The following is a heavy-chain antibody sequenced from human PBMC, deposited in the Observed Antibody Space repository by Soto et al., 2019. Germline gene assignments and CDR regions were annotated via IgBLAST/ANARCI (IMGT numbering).Heavy chain of an antibody. V-gene: IGHV4-34*02. J-gene: IGHJ6*02. CDR1: GGSFGGYF. Sequence: QVQLQQWGAGLLKPSETLSLTCDVYGGSFGGYFWSWIRQPPGKGLEWIGEINHGGITNYNPPLTSRVTISVDTSKNQFSLKLSSVTAAEAAVYYCARQGAVTVMFYYHGMDVWGQGTSVTVSS. D-gene: IGHD2-21*02. CDR2: INHGGIT. CDR3: ARQGAVTVMFYYHGMDV.